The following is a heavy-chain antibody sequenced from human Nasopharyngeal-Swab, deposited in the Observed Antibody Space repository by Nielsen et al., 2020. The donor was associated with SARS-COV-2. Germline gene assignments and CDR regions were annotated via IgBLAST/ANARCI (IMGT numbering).Heavy chain of an antibody. J-gene: IGHJ3*02. V-gene: IGHV4-31*03. CDR3: ARAPRITIFGVVQAFDI. D-gene: IGHD3-3*01. CDR1: GGSISSGGYY. Sequence: SETLSLTCTVSGGSISSGGYYWSWIRQHPGKGLEWIGYIYYSGSTYYNPSLKSRVTISVETSKNQFSLKLSSVTAADTAVYYCARAPRITIFGVVQAFDIWGQGTMVTVSS. CDR2: IYYSGST.